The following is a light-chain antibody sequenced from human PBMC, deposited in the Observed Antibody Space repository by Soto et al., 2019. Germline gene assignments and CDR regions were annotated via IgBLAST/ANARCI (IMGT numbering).Light chain of an antibody. V-gene: IGKV3-20*01. CDR3: QEFCPSPGT. Sequence: ETVLSHSPGTLSLSPGERATLSCRATQSVSNYFLAWYQRRPCQAPRLLIYGSTSRGTGVPDRFSGSGSVSGADGTLTICRLQTEDCAVYYCQEFCPSPGTFGQGTKVDNK. CDR1: QSVSNYF. CDR2: GST. J-gene: IGKJ1*01.